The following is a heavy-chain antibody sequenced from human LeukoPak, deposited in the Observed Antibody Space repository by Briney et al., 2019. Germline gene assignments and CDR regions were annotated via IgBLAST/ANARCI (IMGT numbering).Heavy chain of an antibody. CDR1: GFSLSTSGMR. V-gene: IGHV2-70*04. D-gene: IGHD2-21*02. J-gene: IGHJ4*02. CDR3: ARTPYCGGDCYVDY. Sequence: SGPALVKPTQTLTLTCAFSGFSLSTSGMRVSWIRQPPGKALEWLARIDWDDDKFYSTSLKTRLTISKDTSKNQVVLTMTNMDPVDTATYYCARTPYCGGDCYVDYWGQGTLVTVSS. CDR2: IDWDDDK.